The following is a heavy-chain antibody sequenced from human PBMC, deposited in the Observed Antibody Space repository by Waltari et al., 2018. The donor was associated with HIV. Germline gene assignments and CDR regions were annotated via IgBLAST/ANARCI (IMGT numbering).Heavy chain of an antibody. D-gene: IGHD2-15*01. V-gene: IGHV4-34*01. CDR3: ARPPDCSGGSCYSFFDY. J-gene: IGHJ4*02. CDR1: GGSFSGYY. CDR2: INHSGST. Sequence: QVQLQQWGAGLLKPSETLSLTCAVYGGSFSGYYWSWIRQPPGKGREWIGEINHSGSTNYNPSLKSRVTISVDTSKNQFSLKLSSVTAADTAVYYCARPPDCSGGSCYSFFDYWGQGTLVTVSS.